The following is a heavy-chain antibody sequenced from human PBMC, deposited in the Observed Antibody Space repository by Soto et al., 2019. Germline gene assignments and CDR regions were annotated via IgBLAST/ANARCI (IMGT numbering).Heavy chain of an antibody. V-gene: IGHV3-30*18. CDR1: GFTFSDYA. D-gene: IGHD6-19*01. J-gene: IGHJ4*02. CDR2: VSHDGRNT. CDR3: AKGGRQWLVTSDFNY. Sequence: GGSLRLSCAASGFTFSDYAMHWVRQAPGKGLEWVAVVSHDGRNTHYAESVKGRFTISRDSSKNTVSLEMTSLRAEDTAVFYCAKGGRQWLVTSDFNYWGQGALVTVSS.